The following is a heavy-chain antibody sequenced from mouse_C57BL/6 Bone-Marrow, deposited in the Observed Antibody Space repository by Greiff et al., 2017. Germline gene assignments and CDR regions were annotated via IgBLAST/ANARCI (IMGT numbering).Heavy chain of an antibody. V-gene: IGHV1-50*01. CDR3: SRNYDLCYAMYY. Sequence: QVQLQQPGAELVKPGASVKLSCKASGYTFTSYWMQWVKQRPGQGLEWIGEIDPSDSYTNYNQKFKGKATLTVDTSSSTAYMQLSSLTSEDSAVYDCSRNYDLCYAMYYWGQGTSVTVSS. D-gene: IGHD2-4*01. J-gene: IGHJ4*01. CDR2: IDPSDSYT. CDR1: GYTFTSYW.